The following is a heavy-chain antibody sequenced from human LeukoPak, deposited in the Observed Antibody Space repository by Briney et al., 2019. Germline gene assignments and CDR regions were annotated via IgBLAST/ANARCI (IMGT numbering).Heavy chain of an antibody. CDR2: ISSSSSTI. D-gene: IGHD3-10*01. CDR1: GFTFSSYS. J-gene: IGHJ4*02. V-gene: IGHV3-48*01. Sequence: GGSLRLSCAASGFTFSSYSMNWVRQAPGKGLEWVSYISSSSSTIYYADSVKGRFTISRDNAKNSLYLQMNSLRAEDTAVYYCARDGRFGPIDYWGQGTLVTVSS. CDR3: ARDGRFGPIDY.